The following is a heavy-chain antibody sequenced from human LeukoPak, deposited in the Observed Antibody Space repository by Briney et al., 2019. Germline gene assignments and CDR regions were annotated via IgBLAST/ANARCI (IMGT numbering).Heavy chain of an antibody. V-gene: IGHV3-33*06. CDR1: GFTYSHYG. CDR3: AKDAQRGFDYSNSLEY. D-gene: IGHD4-11*01. J-gene: IGHJ4*02. Sequence: GGSLRLSCAASGFTYSHYGMHWVRQAPGKGLEWVAVIWSDGTEKYYGDAVKGRFTISRDNSRNTLYLQMNSLRGEDTAVYYCAKDAQRGFDYSNSLEYWGQGTLVAVSS. CDR2: IWSDGTEK.